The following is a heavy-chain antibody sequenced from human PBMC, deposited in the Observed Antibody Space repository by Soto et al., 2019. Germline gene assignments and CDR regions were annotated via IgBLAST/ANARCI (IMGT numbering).Heavy chain of an antibody. D-gene: IGHD3-22*01. CDR3: ARDRRIGDSSGYYYVYYGMDV. V-gene: IGHV3-33*01. J-gene: IGHJ6*02. CDR1: GFTFSSYG. CDR2: IWYDGSNK. Sequence: GGSLRLSCAASGFTFSSYGMHWVRQAPGKGLEWVAVIWYDGSNKYYADSVKGRFTISRDNSKNTLYLQMNSLRAEDTAVYYCARDRRIGDSSGYYYVYYGMDVRGQGTTVTVSS.